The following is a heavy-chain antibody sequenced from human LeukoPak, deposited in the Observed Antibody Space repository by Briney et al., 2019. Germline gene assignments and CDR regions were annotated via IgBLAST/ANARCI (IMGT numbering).Heavy chain of an antibody. J-gene: IGHJ4*02. D-gene: IGHD6-19*01. CDR3: ARDGQQWLEPDFDY. V-gene: IGHV3-21*01. Sequence: PGGSLRLSCAASGFTFSSYSMNWVRQAPGKGLEWVSSISSSSSSYIYYADSVKGRFTISRDNAKNSLYLQMNSLRAEDTAVYYCARDGQQWLEPDFDYWGQGTLVTVSS. CDR2: ISSSSSSYI. CDR1: GFTFSSYS.